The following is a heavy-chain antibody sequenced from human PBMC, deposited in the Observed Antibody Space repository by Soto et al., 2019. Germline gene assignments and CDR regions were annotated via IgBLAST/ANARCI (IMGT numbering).Heavy chain of an antibody. Sequence: GGSLRLSCAASGFTFSSYSMNWVRQAPGKGLERVSSISSSGSYIYYADAVKGRFTISRDNVKNSLYLQMNSLGAEDTAVYYCARDIRKGGFREFIYYYYYMDVWGKGTTVTVSS. CDR1: GFTFSSYS. CDR2: ISSSGSYI. D-gene: IGHD3-10*01. J-gene: IGHJ6*03. CDR3: ARDIRKGGFREFIYYYYYMDV. V-gene: IGHV3-21*01.